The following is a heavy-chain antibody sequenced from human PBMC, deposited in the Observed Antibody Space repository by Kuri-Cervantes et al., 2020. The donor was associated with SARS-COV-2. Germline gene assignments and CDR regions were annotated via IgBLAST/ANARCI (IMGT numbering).Heavy chain of an antibody. J-gene: IGHJ3*02. CDR2: ISASKGDP. D-gene: IGHD3-22*01. CDR1: GYTFTSYA. Sequence: ASVKVSCKASGYTFTSYAMHWVRQAPGQRLEWMGWISASKGDPNYAQKVQGRVTVTTDTSTSTAYMELSSLRSEDTAVYYCARAKAHYYDSSGYRKAFDIWGQGTMVTVSS. CDR3: ARAKAHYYDSSGYRKAFDI. V-gene: IGHV1-3*01.